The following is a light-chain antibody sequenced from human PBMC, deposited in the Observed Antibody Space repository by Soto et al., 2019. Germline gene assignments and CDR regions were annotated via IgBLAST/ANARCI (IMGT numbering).Light chain of an antibody. CDR1: NIGSKS. Sequence: SYELTQPPSVSVAPGKTARITCGGNNIGSKSVHWYQQKPGQAPVLVIYYDSDRPSGIPERFSGSNSGNTATLTISRVEAGDEADYYCQVWDSSSDHPVYVFVTGTKLTVL. J-gene: IGLJ1*01. CDR2: YDS. CDR3: QVWDSSSDHPVYV. V-gene: IGLV3-21*04.